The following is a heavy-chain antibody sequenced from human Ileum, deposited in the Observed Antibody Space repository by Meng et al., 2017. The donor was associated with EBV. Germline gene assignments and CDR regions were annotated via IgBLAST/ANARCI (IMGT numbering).Heavy chain of an antibody. CDR1: GDSMTNNNW. CDR3: ARTGVGLAFDY. J-gene: IGHJ4*02. D-gene: IGHD2-8*01. V-gene: IGHV4-4*02. CDR2: IYHSGST. Sequence: QSQLGETGPGLVKSSGTLSLTCGVSGDSMTNNNWWTWVRQPPGKGLEWIGEIYHSGSTNYNPSLQSRATISVDMSKKQFSLKLRSVTAADTAVYHCARTGVGLAFDYWGLGTLVTVSS.